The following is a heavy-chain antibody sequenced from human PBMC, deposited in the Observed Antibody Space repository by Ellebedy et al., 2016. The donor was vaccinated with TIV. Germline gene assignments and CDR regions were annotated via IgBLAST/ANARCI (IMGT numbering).Heavy chain of an antibody. J-gene: IGHJ4*02. Sequence: SETLSLTCTFFGGSFSGSYWSWIRQPPGKGLEWLGEINNSGTTNYNPSLSNRVSISVDTSKNLFSLHLTSLTAADTAVYYCARERGPLNYYDSSGFDYWGQGTLVTVSS. CDR3: ARERGPLNYYDSSGFDY. V-gene: IGHV4-34*01. D-gene: IGHD3-22*01. CDR1: GGSFSGSY. CDR2: INNSGTT.